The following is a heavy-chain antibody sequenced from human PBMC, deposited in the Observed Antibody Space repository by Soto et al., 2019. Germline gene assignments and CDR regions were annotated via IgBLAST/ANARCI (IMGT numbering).Heavy chain of an antibody. CDR1: SYTFTTYG. CDR2: INAYNGNT. J-gene: IGHJ6*02. Sequence: GASVNVSCKASSYTFTTYGISWVRQAPGQGLEWMGWINAYNGNTNYAQKLQGRVTMTTDTSTSTAYMELRSLRSNDTAVYYCARSITMVRGTPRIMDVWGQGTTVTVSS. D-gene: IGHD3-10*01. CDR3: ARSITMVRGTPRIMDV. V-gene: IGHV1-18*04.